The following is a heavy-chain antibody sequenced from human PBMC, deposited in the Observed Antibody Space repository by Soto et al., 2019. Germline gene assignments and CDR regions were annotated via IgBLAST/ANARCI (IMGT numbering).Heavy chain of an antibody. CDR1: GFTFSIYT. CDR3: ARVRSGGSGYFDY. Sequence: SLRLSCAASGFTFSIYTMTWVRQAPCKWLEWVSSISDTSSHIYYSDSVEGRFTVSRDNAKNSLYLQVNSLRAEDTAVYYCARVRSGGSGYFDYWGQGTLVTVSS. CDR2: ISDTSSHI. D-gene: IGHD2-15*01. V-gene: IGHV3-21*01. J-gene: IGHJ4*02.